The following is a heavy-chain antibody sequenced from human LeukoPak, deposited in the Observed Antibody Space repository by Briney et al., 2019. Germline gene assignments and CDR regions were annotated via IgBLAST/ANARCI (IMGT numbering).Heavy chain of an antibody. CDR1: GGSFSGYY. CDR2: INHSGGT. CDR3: ARQVRLGGHYYFDY. Sequence: PSETLSLTCAVYGGSFSGYYWSWIRQPPGKGLEWIGEINHSGGTNYNPSLKSRVTISVDTSKNQFSLKLSSVTAAGTAVYYCARQVRLGGHYYFDYWGQGTLVTVSS. J-gene: IGHJ4*02. V-gene: IGHV4-34*01. D-gene: IGHD6-19*01.